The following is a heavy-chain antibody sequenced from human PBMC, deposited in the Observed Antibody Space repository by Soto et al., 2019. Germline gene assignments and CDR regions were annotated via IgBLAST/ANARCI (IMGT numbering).Heavy chain of an antibody. CDR1: GYTFTSYA. D-gene: IGHD3-3*01. V-gene: IGHV1-3*01. CDR3: ARDRAVTIFGVVIIGYYYGMDV. J-gene: IGHJ6*02. Sequence: GASVKVSCKASGYTFTSYAMHWVRQAPGQRLEWMGWINAGNGNTKYSQKFQGRVTITRDTSASTAYMELSSLRSEGTAVYYCARDRAVTIFGVVIIGYYYGMDVWGQGTTVTVSS. CDR2: INAGNGNT.